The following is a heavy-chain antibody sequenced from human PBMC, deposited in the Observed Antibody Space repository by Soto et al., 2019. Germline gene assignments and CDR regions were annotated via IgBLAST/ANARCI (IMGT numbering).Heavy chain of an antibody. V-gene: IGHV4-4*07. D-gene: IGHD3-16*01. CDR2: ISTSGNT. J-gene: IGHJ5*02. CDR3: ARGGGVPALGDP. Sequence: GTLWLPFRVSGVSMRNSYWTWIRQSAGKGLEWIGRISTSGNTNYNPSVNSRLTMSVDTSKNQVSLKLTSVTAADTAVYYCARGGGVPALGDPWGQGTLVTVSS. CDR1: GVSMRNSY.